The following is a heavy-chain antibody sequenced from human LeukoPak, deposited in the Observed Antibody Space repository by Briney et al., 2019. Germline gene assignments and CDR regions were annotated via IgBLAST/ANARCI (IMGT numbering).Heavy chain of an antibody. D-gene: IGHD3-10*01. Sequence: ASVKVSCKASGYTFTSYGISWVRQAPGQGLEWMGWINPNSGGTNYAQKFQGRVTMTRDTSISTAYMELSRLRSDDTAVYYCARDITDSLLLWFGEPQTFDYWGQGTLVTVSS. CDR2: INPNSGGT. CDR3: ARDITDSLLLWFGEPQTFDY. CDR1: GYTFTSYG. J-gene: IGHJ4*02. V-gene: IGHV1-2*02.